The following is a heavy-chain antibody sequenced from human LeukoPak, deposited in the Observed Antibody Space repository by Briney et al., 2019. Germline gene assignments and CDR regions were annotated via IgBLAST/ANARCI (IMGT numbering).Heavy chain of an antibody. CDR3: ARAGGDGDYDPLDYYYMDV. CDR1: GGSISSYY. J-gene: IGHJ6*03. CDR2: IYYSGST. V-gene: IGHV4-59*01. Sequence: PSETLSLTCTVSGGSISSYYWSWIRQPPGKGLEWIGYIYYSGSTNYNPSLKSRVTISVDTSKNQFSLKLSSVTAADTAVYYCARAGGDGDYDPLDYYYMDVWGKGTTATVSS. D-gene: IGHD4-17*01.